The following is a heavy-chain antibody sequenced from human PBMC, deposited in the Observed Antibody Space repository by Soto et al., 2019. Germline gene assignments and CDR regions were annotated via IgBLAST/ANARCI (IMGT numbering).Heavy chain of an antibody. V-gene: IGHV5-10-1*01. CDR3: ARRGWLLYDYYYGMDV. CDR2: IDPSDSYT. CDR1: GYSFTSYW. Sequence: GESLKISCKGSGYSFTSYWISWVRQMPGKGLEWMGRIDPSDSYTNYSPSFQGHVTISADKSISTAYLQWSSLKASDTAMYYCARRGWLLYDYYYGMDVWGQGTTVT. J-gene: IGHJ6*02. D-gene: IGHD3-22*01.